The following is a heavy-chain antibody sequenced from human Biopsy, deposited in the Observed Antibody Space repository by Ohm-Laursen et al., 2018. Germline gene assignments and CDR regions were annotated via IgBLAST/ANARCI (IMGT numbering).Heavy chain of an antibody. CDR2: LNHSGRT. J-gene: IGHJ6*02. CDR1: GESFNGYY. V-gene: IGHV4-34*01. Sequence: GTLSLTCAVYGESFNGYYWSWIRQTPGKGLEWIGELNHSGRTNYNPSLKSRVTISVDTSKNHFSLKVRSVTAADTAVYYCVRGVDYYDPYHYYALDVWGQGTTVTVSS. D-gene: IGHD3-22*01. CDR3: VRGVDYYDPYHYYALDV.